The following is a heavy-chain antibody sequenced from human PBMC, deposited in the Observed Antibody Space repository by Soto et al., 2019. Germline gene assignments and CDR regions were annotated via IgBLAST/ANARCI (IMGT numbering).Heavy chain of an antibody. CDR1: GFTVSTYN. J-gene: IGHJ6*02. V-gene: IGHV3-53*05. CDR2: TYSGGST. D-gene: IGHD1-26*01. CDR3: ARKLSGAVQGWAYGMYV. Sequence: EVHLVESGGCLMQPGGSLRLSCAASGFTVSTYNMIWVRQAPVKGLEWVSVTYSGGSTQYADSVKGRFTVSRDNSKNTLYLQMSSLRDEDTAVYYCARKLSGAVQGWAYGMYVWGRGTTVTVSS.